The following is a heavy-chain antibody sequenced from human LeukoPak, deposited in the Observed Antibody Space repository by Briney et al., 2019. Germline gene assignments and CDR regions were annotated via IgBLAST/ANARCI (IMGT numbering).Heavy chain of an antibody. V-gene: IGHV3-30-3*01. D-gene: IGHD5-18*01. CDR2: ISYDGSNK. CDR1: GFTFSSYA. Sequence: GGSLRLSCAASGFTFSSYAMSWVRQAPGKGLEWVAVISYDGSNKYYADSVKGRFTISRDNSKNTLYLQMNSLRAEDTAVYYCARDLHRSYGLLGWFDPWGQGTLVTVSS. J-gene: IGHJ5*02. CDR3: ARDLHRSYGLLGWFDP.